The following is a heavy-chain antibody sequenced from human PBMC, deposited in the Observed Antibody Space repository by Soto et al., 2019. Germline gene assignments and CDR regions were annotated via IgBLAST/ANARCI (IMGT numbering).Heavy chain of an antibody. CDR1: GFTFSSYW. CDR2: IKQDGSKK. CDR3: ARSEDRYRYCTNGVCYFDY. D-gene: IGHD2-8*01. Sequence: GGSLRLSCAASGFTFSSYWMSWVRQAPGKGLEWVANIKQDGSKKYYVDSVKGRFTISRDNAKNSLYLQMNSLRAEDTAVYYCARSEDRYRYCTNGVCYFDYWGQGTLVTVSS. V-gene: IGHV3-7*01. J-gene: IGHJ4*02.